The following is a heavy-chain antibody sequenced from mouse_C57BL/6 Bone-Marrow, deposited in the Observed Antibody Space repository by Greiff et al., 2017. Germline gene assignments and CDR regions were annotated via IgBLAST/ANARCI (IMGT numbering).Heavy chain of an antibody. D-gene: IGHD1-1*01. CDR1: GFTFSSYG. CDR2: ISSGGSYT. J-gene: IGHJ3*01. CDR3: ARQYYGSGTWFDY. Sequence: EVQLVESGGDLVKPGGSLKLSCAASGFTFSSYGMSWVRQTPDKRLEWVATISSGGSYTYYPDSVKGRFAIARDNAKNTLYLQLSSLKSEDTAMYYCARQYYGSGTWFDYWGQGTLVTVPA. V-gene: IGHV5-6*01.